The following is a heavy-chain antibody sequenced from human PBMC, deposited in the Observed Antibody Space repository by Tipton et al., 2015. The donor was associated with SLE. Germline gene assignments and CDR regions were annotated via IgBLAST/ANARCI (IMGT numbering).Heavy chain of an antibody. Sequence: TLSLTCTVSGGSISSSIYYWGWIRQPPGKGLEWIGSIYYSGNTYYNPSLKSRVTISVDTSKNKFSLKLSSVTAADTAVYYCARRLVAAANDWYFGLWGRGTLVTVSS. CDR2: IYYSGNT. D-gene: IGHD2-2*01. CDR1: GGSISSSIYY. J-gene: IGHJ2*01. CDR3: ARRLVAAANDWYFGL. V-gene: IGHV4-39*07.